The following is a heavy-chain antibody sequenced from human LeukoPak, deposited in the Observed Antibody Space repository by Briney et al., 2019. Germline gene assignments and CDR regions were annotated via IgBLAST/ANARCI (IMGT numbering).Heavy chain of an antibody. CDR2: IYYSGST. D-gene: IGHD3-10*01. Sequence: SETLSLTCTVSGGSISRYYWTWIRQPPGKGLEWIGNIYYSGSTNYNPSLKSRVTISVDTSKNQFSLKLSSVTAADTAVYYCASTPTFNGAGAGYFDYWGQGTLVTVSS. CDR3: ASTPTFNGAGAGYFDY. V-gene: IGHV4-59*01. CDR1: GGSISRYY. J-gene: IGHJ4*02.